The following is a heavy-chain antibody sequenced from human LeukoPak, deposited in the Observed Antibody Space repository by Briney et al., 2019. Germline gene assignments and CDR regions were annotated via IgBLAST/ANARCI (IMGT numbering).Heavy chain of an antibody. Sequence: GGSLRLSCAASGFPFSSYAMSWVRQAPAQGLEWVSALTGTGRTTYYADSVKGRFTISRDNSKNTLYLQISSLRVEDTAVYYCARGRGYPMTDPEYWGQGTLVTVSS. D-gene: IGHD2-21*02. CDR2: LTGTGRTT. CDR1: GFPFSSYA. CDR3: ARGRGYPMTDPEY. V-gene: IGHV3-23*01. J-gene: IGHJ4*02.